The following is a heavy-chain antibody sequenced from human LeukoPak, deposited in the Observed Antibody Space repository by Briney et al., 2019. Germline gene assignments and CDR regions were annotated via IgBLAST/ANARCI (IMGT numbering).Heavy chain of an antibody. V-gene: IGHV4-34*01. Sequence: KPSETLSLTCAVYGGSFSGYYWSWVRQPPGKGLEWIGEINHSGSTNYNPSLKSRVTISVDTSKNQFSLKLSSVTAADTAVYYCARPHYSSSWYSRYFQHWGQGTLVTVSS. J-gene: IGHJ1*01. D-gene: IGHD6-13*01. CDR2: INHSGST. CDR1: GGSFSGYY. CDR3: ARPHYSSSWYSRYFQH.